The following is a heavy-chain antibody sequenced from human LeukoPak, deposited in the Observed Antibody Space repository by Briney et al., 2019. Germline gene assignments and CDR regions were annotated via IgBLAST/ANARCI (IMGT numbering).Heavy chain of an antibody. J-gene: IGHJ4*02. D-gene: IGHD3-16*02. CDR1: GFTFSSYA. Sequence: GGSLRLSCAASGFTFSSYAMHWVRQAPGKGLEWVAFIRYDGSNEYYADSVKGRFTISRDNTKNTLFLQMNSLRAEDTAVYYCARDAPRNSGSSLIYWGQGTLVTVSS. CDR3: ARDAPRNSGSSLIY. V-gene: IGHV3-30*02. CDR2: IRYDGSNE.